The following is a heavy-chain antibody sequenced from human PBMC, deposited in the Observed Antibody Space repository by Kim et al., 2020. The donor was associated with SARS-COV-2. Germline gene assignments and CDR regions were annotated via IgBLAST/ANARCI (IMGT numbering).Heavy chain of an antibody. V-gene: IGHV3-23*01. CDR3: AKVCQVARTHHNSYYG. CDR2: ISGGNENI. D-gene: IGHD5-12*01. J-gene: IGHJ6*01. CDR1: RFIFKNYA. Sequence: WGSLRLSCEGTRFIFKNYAMTWVRQAPGKGLEWVSAISGGNENISYSDVVRGRFTISRDNSKNMVFLNMTSLRVADTAVYYCAKVCQVARTHHNSYYG.